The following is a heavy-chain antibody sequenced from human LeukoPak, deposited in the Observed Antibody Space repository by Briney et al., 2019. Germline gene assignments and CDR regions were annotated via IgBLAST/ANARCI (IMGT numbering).Heavy chain of an antibody. CDR3: TSNLYCSTSSCYTLDN. CDR1: GFTFSNGW. V-gene: IGHV3-53*01. J-gene: IGHJ4*02. Sequence: GGSLRLSCAASGFTFSNGWMSWVRQAPGKGLEWVGRIRTTDYAAPVKGEFTISRDGSTNTVYLHMNSLKTEDTAVYFCTSNLYCSTSSCYTLDNWGQGTLVAVSP. CDR2: IRTT. D-gene: IGHD2-2*02.